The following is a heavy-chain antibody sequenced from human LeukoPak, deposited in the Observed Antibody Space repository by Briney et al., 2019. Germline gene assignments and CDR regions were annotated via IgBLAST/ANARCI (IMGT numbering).Heavy chain of an antibody. CDR1: GFSFSTYW. D-gene: IGHD2-21*02. V-gene: IGHV3-74*01. Sequence: PGGSLRLSCAASGFSFSTYWMHWVRQAPGKGLVWVTLINSYGTTTTYADSVKGRFTISRDNAKNTLYLQMNSLRAEDTAVYYCATIPHVVVVTGQSPVFDYWGQGTLVTVSS. CDR2: INSYGTTT. CDR3: ATIPHVVVVTGQSPVFDY. J-gene: IGHJ4*02.